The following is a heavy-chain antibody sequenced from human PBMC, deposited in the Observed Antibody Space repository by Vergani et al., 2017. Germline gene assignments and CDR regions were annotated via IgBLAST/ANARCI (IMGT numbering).Heavy chain of an antibody. CDR1: GASIRSSNYY. Sequence: QLQLQESGPGLVKPSATLSLTCSVSGASIRSSNYYWGWIRQPPGKGLEWIASIYYSGITYYNPSLKSRVTISVDTSTNQFSLKLSSVTAADTAVYFCARHSTVEWLVKLGWIDPWGQGILVTVSS. CDR3: ARHSTVEWLVKLGWIDP. CDR2: IYYSGIT. D-gene: IGHD6-19*01. J-gene: IGHJ5*02. V-gene: IGHV4-39*01.